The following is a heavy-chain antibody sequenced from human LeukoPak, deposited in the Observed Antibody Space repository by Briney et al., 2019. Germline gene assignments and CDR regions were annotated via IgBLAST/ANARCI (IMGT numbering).Heavy chain of an antibody. Sequence: SVKLSCKASGDTFDRLAITWVRLAPGQGLDWMGRIIPIFGITHYAPHFQGRLTMTADTSTKTAYMELSSLRSDDTAVYYCAQGPHDYGDFVFFWGQGTLVTVTS. D-gene: IGHD4-17*01. CDR2: IIPIFGIT. CDR3: AQGPHDYGDFVFF. J-gene: IGHJ4*02. CDR1: GDTFDRLA. V-gene: IGHV1-69*04.